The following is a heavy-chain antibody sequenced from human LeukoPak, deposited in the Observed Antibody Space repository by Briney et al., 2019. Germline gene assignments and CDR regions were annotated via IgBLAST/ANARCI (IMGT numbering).Heavy chain of an antibody. CDR3: ARGFGYYYYYYYMDV. CDR1: GGSISSGSYY. J-gene: IGHJ6*03. Sequence: SQTLSLTCTVSGGSISSGSYYWSWIPQPAGKGLEWIGRICTSGSTNYNPSLKSRVTISVDTSKNQFSLKLSSVTAADTAVYYCARGFGYYYYYYYMDVWGKGTTVTVSS. V-gene: IGHV4-61*02. D-gene: IGHD3-10*01. CDR2: ICTSGST.